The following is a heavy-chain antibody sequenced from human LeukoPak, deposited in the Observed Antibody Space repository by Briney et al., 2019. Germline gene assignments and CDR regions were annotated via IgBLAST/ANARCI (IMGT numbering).Heavy chain of an antibody. V-gene: IGHV4-34*01. Sequence: SETLSLTCGVNGGSFSGSYCSWIRQPPGKGLEWIGEINHSGSTNYNPSLKSRVTISVDTSKNQFSLRLTSVTAADTAVYYCARLNRVAAAGPSYYYHAKDVWGQGTTVTVSS. CDR1: GGSFSGSY. J-gene: IGHJ6*02. CDR2: INHSGST. D-gene: IGHD6-13*01. CDR3: ARLNRVAAAGPSYYYHAKDV.